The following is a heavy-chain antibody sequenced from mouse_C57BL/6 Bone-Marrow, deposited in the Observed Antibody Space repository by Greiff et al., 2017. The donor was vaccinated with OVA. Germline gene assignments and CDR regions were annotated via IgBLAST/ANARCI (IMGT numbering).Heavy chain of an antibody. CDR2: ISSGSSTF. CDR3: ARAYGFPFAY. Sequence: EVKLVESGGGLVKPGGSLKLSCAASGFTFSDYGMHWVRQAPEKGLEWVAYISSGSSTFYYADTVKGRFTISRDNAKNTLFLQMTSLRSEDTAMYYCARAYGFPFAYWGQGTLVTVSA. CDR1: GFTFSDYG. D-gene: IGHD2-2*01. V-gene: IGHV5-17*01. J-gene: IGHJ3*01.